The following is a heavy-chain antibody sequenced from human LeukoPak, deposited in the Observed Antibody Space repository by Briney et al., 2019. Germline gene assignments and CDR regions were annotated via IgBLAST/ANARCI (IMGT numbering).Heavy chain of an antibody. J-gene: IGHJ6*03. V-gene: IGHV4-61*02. CDR3: ARDSLLPSAMGYYYMDV. D-gene: IGHD2-2*01. Sequence: SQTLSLTCTVSGGSISSGSYFWSWIRQPAGKGLEWIGRIYTSGSTNHNPSLKSRVTISVDTSKNQFSLKLSSVTAADTTLYYCARDSLLPSAMGYYYMDVWGKGTTVTVSS. CDR2: IYTSGST. CDR1: GGSISSGSYF.